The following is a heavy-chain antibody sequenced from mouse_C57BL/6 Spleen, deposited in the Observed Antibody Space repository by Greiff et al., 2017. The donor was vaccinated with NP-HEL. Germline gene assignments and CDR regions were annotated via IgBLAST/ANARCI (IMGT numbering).Heavy chain of an antibody. Sequence: QVQLKQPGAELVRPGSSVKLSCKASGYTFTSYWMHWVKQRPIQGLEWIGNIDPSDSETHYNQKFKDKATLTVDKSSSTAYMQLSSLTSEDSAVYYCARGDYSNYGAMDYWGQGTSVTVSS. CDR3: ARGDYSNYGAMDY. CDR2: IDPSDSET. D-gene: IGHD2-5*01. V-gene: IGHV1-52*01. CDR1: GYTFTSYW. J-gene: IGHJ4*01.